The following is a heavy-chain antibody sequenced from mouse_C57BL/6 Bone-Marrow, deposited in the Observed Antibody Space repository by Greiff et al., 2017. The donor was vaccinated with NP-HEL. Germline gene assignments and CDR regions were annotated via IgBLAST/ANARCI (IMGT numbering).Heavy chain of an antibody. V-gene: IGHV5-12*01. CDR1: GFTFSDYY. J-gene: IGHJ3*01. CDR3: ARRGLGFAY. Sequence: EVKVVESGGGLVQPGGSLKLSCAASGFTFSDYYMYWVRQTPEKRLEWVAYISNGGGSTYYPDTVKGRFTISRDNAKNTLYLQMSRLKSEDTAMYYCARRGLGFAYWGQGTLVTVSA. D-gene: IGHD2-10*02. CDR2: ISNGGGST.